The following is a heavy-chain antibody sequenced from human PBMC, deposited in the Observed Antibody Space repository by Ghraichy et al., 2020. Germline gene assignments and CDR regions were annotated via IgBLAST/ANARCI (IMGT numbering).Heavy chain of an antibody. D-gene: IGHD6-19*01. V-gene: IGHV4-4*07. J-gene: IGHJ4*02. CDR1: DGSLSSYF. CDR2: IYLRGDT. CDR3: ARENVAVAGLDY. Sequence: SETLSLTCTVSDGSLSSYFCNWIRQSAGKGLEWIGRIYLRGDTNYNPSLKSRVTMSLDRSKNKCSLEVNSLTAADTAIYYCARENVAVAGLDYWGQGIPVTVSS.